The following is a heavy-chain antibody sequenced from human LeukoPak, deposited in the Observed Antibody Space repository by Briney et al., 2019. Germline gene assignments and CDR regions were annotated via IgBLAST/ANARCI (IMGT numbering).Heavy chain of an antibody. J-gene: IGHJ4*02. D-gene: IGHD1-1*01. V-gene: IGHV1-2*02. CDR2: INPNSGGT. CDR3: ARDRGTTATTVFDFDY. Sequence: ASVKVSCKASGYTFTDSYMHWVRQAPGQGLEWMGWINPNSGGTNYAQKFQDRVTMTRDTSISTAYMEVSSLRSDDTAVYYCARDRGTTATTVFDFDYWGPGTLVTVSS. CDR1: GYTFTDSY.